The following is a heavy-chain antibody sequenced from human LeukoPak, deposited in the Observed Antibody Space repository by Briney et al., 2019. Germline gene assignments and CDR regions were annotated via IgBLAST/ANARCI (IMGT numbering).Heavy chain of an antibody. CDR3: GRFYFTMVGGFTKNNCFAP. V-gene: IGHV3-30*04. Sequence: GGSLRLSCAASGFTFSSYAMHWVRQAPGKGLEWVAVISYDGSNKYYADSVKGRFTISRDNSKNTLYLQMNSLRAEDTAVYYCGRFYFTMVGGFTKNNCFAPWGQGTRVTVSS. D-gene: IGHD3-10*01. CDR2: ISYDGSNK. CDR1: GFTFSSYA. J-gene: IGHJ5*02.